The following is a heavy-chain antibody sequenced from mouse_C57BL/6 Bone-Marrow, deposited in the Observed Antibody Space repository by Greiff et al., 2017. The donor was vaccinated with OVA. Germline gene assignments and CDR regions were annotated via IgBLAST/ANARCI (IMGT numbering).Heavy chain of an antibody. D-gene: IGHD4-1*01. CDR2: ISSGGSYT. J-gene: IGHJ3*01. CDR3: ARRGTGTKTWFAY. CDR1: GFTFSSYG. Sequence: EVMLVESGGDLVKPGGSLKLSCAASGFTFSSYGMSWVRQTPDKRLEWVATISSGGSYTYYPDSVKGRFTISRDNAKNTLYLQMSSLKSEDTAMYYCARRGTGTKTWFAYWGQGTLVTVSA. V-gene: IGHV5-6*02.